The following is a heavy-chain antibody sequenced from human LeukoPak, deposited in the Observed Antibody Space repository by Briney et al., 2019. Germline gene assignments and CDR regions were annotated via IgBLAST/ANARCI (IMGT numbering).Heavy chain of an antibody. CDR3: ARELNYYGSGRKAFDI. D-gene: IGHD3-10*01. Sequence: QSGGSLRLSCAASGFTFSSYSMNWVRQAPGKGLEWVSYISSSSSTIYYADSVKGRFTISRDNAKNSLYLQMNSLRAEDTAVYYCARELNYYGSGRKAFDIWGQGTMVTVSS. V-gene: IGHV3-48*04. CDR1: GFTFSSYS. CDR2: ISSSSSTI. J-gene: IGHJ3*02.